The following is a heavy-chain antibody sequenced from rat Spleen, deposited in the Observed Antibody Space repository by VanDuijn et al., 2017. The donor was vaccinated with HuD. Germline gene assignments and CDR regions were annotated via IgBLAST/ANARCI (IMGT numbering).Heavy chain of an antibody. V-gene: IGHV5-17*01. J-gene: IGHJ1*01. D-gene: IGHD3-1*01. CDR3: ARPHPYFWYFDF. Sequence: EVQLVESGGGLVQPGRSLKFSCAASGFIFSDYGMAWVRQAPTKGLEWVATISYGDSSGHSSTYYRDSVKGRFTIARDNAKSTLYLQMDSLRSEDTATYYCARPHPYFWYFDFWGPGTMVTVSS. CDR2: ISYGDSSGHSST. CDR1: GFIFSDYG.